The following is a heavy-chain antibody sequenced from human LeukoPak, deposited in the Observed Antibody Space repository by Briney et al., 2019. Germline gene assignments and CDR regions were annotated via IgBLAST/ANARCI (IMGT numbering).Heavy chain of an antibody. CDR3: ARTPPRSSYGYHYYYYGMDV. CDR2: IIPIFGTA. CDR1: GGTFSSYA. J-gene: IGHJ6*02. D-gene: IGHD5-18*01. V-gene: IGHV1-69*01. Sequence: SVKVSCKASGGTFSSYAISWVRQAPGQGLEWMGGIIPIFGTANYAQKFQGRVTITADESTSTAYMELSSLRSEDTAVYYCARTPPRSSYGYHYYYYGMDVWGQGTTVTVSS.